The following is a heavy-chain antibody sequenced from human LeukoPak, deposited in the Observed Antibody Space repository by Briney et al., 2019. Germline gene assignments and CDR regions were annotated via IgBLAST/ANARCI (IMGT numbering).Heavy chain of an antibody. V-gene: IGHV3-11*04. J-gene: IGHJ4*02. Sequence: GGSLRLSCAASGFTFSDYYMSWIRQAPGKGLEWVSYISSSGSTIYYADSVKGRFTISRDNAKNSLYLQMNSLRAEDTAVYYCARDPLSDCSGGSCYWGAKDYWGQGTLVTVSS. CDR1: GFTFSDYY. CDR3: ARDPLSDCSGGSCYWGAKDY. D-gene: IGHD2-15*01. CDR2: ISSSGSTI.